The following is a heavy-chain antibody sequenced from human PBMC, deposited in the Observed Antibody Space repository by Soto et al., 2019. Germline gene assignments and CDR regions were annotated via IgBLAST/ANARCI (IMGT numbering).Heavy chain of an antibody. CDR2: FDPEDGET. V-gene: IGHV1-24*01. J-gene: IGHJ6*02. Sequence: ASVKVSCKASGYTFTGYYMHWVRQAPGQGLEWMGGFDPEDGETIYAQKFQGRVTMTEDTSTDTAYMELSSLRSEDTAVYYCATDRVGAAGYYYYGMDVWGQGTTVTVSS. CDR3: ATDRVGAAGYYYYGMDV. D-gene: IGHD1-26*01. CDR1: GYTFTGYY.